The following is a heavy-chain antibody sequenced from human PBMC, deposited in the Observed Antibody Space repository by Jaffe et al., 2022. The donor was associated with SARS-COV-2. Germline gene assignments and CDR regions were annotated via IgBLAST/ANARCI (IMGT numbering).Heavy chain of an antibody. CDR1: GFTFSSYW. V-gene: IGHV3-7*01. Sequence: EVQLVESGGGLVQPGGSLRLSCAASGFTFSSYWMSWVRQAPGKGLEWVANIKQDGSEKYYVDSVKGRFTISRDNAKNSLYLQMNSLRAEDTAVYYCARVGAALGRAYYYYGMDVWGQGTTVTVSS. CDR2: IKQDGSEK. J-gene: IGHJ6*02. CDR3: ARVGAALGRAYYYYGMDV. D-gene: IGHD1-26*01.